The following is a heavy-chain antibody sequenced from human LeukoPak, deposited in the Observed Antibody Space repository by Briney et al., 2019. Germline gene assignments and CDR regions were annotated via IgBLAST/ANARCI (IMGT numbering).Heavy chain of an antibody. CDR2: ISWDGGTT. D-gene: IGHD1-1*01. CDR3: AKGAGAGTTEGVDY. J-gene: IGHJ4*02. V-gene: IGHV3-43*01. Sequence: GGSLRLSCAASGFTFDDYTMHWVRQAPGKGLEWVSLISWDGGTTYYADSVKGRFTISRDNSKNSLYLQMNSLRTEDTALFYCAKGAGAGTTEGVDYWGQGTQVTVSS. CDR1: GFTFDDYT.